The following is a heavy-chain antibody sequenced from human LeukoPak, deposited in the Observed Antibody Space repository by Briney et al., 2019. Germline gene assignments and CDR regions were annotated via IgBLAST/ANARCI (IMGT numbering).Heavy chain of an antibody. D-gene: IGHD2-15*01. Sequence: GASVKVSCKASGYTFTSYDINWVRQATGQRLEWRGWMNPNSGNTAYAQKFQGRVTMTRNTSISTAYMELSSLRSEATAVYYCARGGPRGDSCDYWGQGTLVTVSS. CDR3: ARGGPRGDSCDY. CDR1: GYTFTSYD. J-gene: IGHJ4*02. CDR2: MNPNSGNT. V-gene: IGHV1-8*01.